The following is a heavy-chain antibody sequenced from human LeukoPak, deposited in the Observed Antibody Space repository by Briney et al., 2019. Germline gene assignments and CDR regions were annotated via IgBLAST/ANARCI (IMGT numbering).Heavy chain of an antibody. CDR3: AKDQDSSGYYFDD. D-gene: IGHD3-22*01. CDR1: GFTFDDYA. J-gene: IGHJ4*02. V-gene: IGHV3-9*01. CDR2: ICWNSGSI. Sequence: GRSLRLSCAASGFTFDDYAMHWVRQAPGKGLEWVSGICWNSGSIGYADSVKGRFTMSRVNDKNSLYLQMNSLRAEDTALYYCAKDQDSSGYYFDDWGKGTLVTVSS.